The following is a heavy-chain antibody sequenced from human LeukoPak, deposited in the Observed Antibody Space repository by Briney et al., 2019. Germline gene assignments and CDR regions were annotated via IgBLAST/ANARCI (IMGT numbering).Heavy chain of an antibody. Sequence: PSETLSLTCTVSGGPLSAYYWTWIRQPPPKELEWIGYIYDNGNTNYNPSLKSRVTISVDTSKNQFSLKLSSVTAADTAVYYCATGETGSTLGGYWGQGTLVTVSS. D-gene: IGHD1-1*01. CDR1: GGPLSAYY. J-gene: IGHJ4*02. CDR3: ATGETGSTLGGY. V-gene: IGHV4-59*03. CDR2: IYDNGNT.